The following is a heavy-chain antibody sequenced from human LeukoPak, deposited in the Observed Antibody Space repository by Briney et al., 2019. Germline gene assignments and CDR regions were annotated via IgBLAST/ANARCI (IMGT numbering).Heavy chain of an antibody. V-gene: IGHV3-23*01. CDR2: IGGSGGMT. Sequence: GGSLRLSCAASGFTFSNYAMGWVRQAPGKGLEWVSGIGGSGGMTYYADSVKGRFTISRDNSKNTLYLEVNSLRVEDTAVYYCAKATRKGIAAPFDYWGQGTLVTVSS. CDR3: AKATRKGIAAPFDY. D-gene: IGHD6-13*01. CDR1: GFTFSNYA. J-gene: IGHJ4*02.